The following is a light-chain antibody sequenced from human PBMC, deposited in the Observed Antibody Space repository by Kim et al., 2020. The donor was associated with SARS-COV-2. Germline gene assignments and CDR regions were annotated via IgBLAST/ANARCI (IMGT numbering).Light chain of an antibody. CDR3: QGWERTSDQYV. CDR2: YDN. CDR1: NIDTKR. Sequence: SYELTQPPSASVTPGKTATITCYGTNIDTKREHWYQHKPVQATALVLRYDNDRQSGIPDRFCGSNSGNTATLTLYSVEPGDEAEDDCQGWERTSDQYVFG. J-gene: IGLJ1*01. V-gene: IGLV3-21*01.